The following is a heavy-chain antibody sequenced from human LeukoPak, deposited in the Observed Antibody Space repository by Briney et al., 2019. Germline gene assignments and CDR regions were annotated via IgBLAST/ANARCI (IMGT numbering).Heavy chain of an antibody. CDR1: RFTFSSYA. D-gene: IGHD3-10*01. CDR2: VSGSGGST. V-gene: IGHV3-23*01. Sequence: GGSLRLSCAASRFTFSSYAMSWVRQAPGKGLEWVSAVSGSGGSTYYADSVKGRFTISRDNSKNTLYLQMNSLRAEDTAVYYCAKGGGSGSLYFENWGQGTLVTVSS. CDR3: AKGGGSGSLYFEN. J-gene: IGHJ4*02.